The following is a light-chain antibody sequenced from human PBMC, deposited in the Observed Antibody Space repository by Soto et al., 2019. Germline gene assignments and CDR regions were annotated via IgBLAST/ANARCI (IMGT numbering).Light chain of an antibody. CDR1: QDISNY. CDR2: DAS. J-gene: IGKJ5*01. V-gene: IGKV1-33*01. Sequence: DIQMTQSPSSLSASVGDRVTITCQASQDISNYLNWYQQKPGKAPKLLIYDASNLETVVPSRFSGSGSGTDFTFTISSLQPEDIATYYCQQYDHLPITFGQGTRLEIK. CDR3: QQYDHLPIT.